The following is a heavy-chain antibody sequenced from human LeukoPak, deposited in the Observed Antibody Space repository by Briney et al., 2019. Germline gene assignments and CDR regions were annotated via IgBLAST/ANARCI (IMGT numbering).Heavy chain of an antibody. V-gene: IGHV3-23*01. CDR2: ISGSGGST. CDR3: AKDRLWFGELHGAFDI. Sequence: GGSLRLSCAASGFTFSSYAMSWVRQAPGKGLEWVSAISGSGGSTYYADSVKGRFTISRDNSKNTLYLQMNSLRADDTAVYYCAKDRLWFGELHGAFDIWGQGTMVTVSS. D-gene: IGHD3-10*01. CDR1: GFTFSSYA. J-gene: IGHJ3*02.